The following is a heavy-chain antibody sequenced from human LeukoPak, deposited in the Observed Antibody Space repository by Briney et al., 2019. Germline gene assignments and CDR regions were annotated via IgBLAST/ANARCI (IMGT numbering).Heavy chain of an antibody. CDR3: ARVPLNLGLYYFDY. CDR1: GYTFTGYY. CDR2: INPNSGGT. Sequence: ASVKVSCKASGYTFTGYYMHWVRQAPGQGLEWMGWINPNSGGTNYAQKFQGRVTMTRDTSISTAYMELSRLRSDDTAVYYCARVPLNLGLYYFDYWGQGTLVTVSS. V-gene: IGHV1-2*02. J-gene: IGHJ4*02. D-gene: IGHD7-27*01.